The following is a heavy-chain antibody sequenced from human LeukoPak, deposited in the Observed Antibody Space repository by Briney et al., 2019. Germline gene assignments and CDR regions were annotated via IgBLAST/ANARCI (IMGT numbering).Heavy chain of an antibody. D-gene: IGHD3-10*01. J-gene: IGHJ4*02. Sequence: ASVKVSCKASGYTFTSYYMHWVRQAPGQGPEWMGWINPNSGGTNFGQKFQGRVSMTRDTPISTVYMELTRLRSDDTAVYYCAREGSLLNDLDYWGQGTLVTVSS. CDR1: GYTFTSYY. V-gene: IGHV1-2*02. CDR3: AREGSLLNDLDY. CDR2: INPNSGGT.